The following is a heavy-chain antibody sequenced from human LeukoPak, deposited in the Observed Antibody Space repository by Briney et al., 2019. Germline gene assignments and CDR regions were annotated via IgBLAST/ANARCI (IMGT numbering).Heavy chain of an antibody. CDR1: GGSISSDY. CDR2: IYYSGST. CDR3: ARAGYCSSNNCLHYYGVDV. V-gene: IGHV4-59*01. Sequence: PSETLSLTCTVSGGSISSDYWSWIRQPPGKGLEWIGYIYYSGSTNYNPSLQSRVTISVDTSKNQFSLRLNSVTAADTAVYYCARAGYCSSNNCLHYYGVDVWGQGTTVTVSS. J-gene: IGHJ6*02. D-gene: IGHD2-2*01.